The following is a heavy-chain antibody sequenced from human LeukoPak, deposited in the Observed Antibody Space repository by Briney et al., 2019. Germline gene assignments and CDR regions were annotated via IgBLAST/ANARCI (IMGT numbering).Heavy chain of an antibody. CDR1: GFTFSSYG. J-gene: IGHJ3*02. V-gene: IGHV3-30*02. CDR2: IRYDGSNK. CDR3: AKDQANEYSGSYSVGLFVGAFDI. Sequence: PGGSLRLSCAASGFTFSSYGMHWVRQAPGKGLEWVAFIRYDGSNKYYADSVKGRFTISRDNSKNTLYLQMNSLRAEDTAVYYCAKDQANEYSGSYSVGLFVGAFDIWGQGTMVTVSS. D-gene: IGHD1-26*01.